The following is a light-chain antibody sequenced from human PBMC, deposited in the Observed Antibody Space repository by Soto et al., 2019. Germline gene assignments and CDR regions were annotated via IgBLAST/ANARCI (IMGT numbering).Light chain of an antibody. CDR1: QSISSW. V-gene: IGKV1-5*01. CDR2: DGS. Sequence: DIQMTQSPSSLSASVGDRFTIPCRASQSISSWLAWYQQKPGKALKLLIYDGSSLESGVPSRFSGSGSGTEFTLTISSLQPDDFATYYCQQYNSYPLTFGGGTKVDIK. CDR3: QQYNSYPLT. J-gene: IGKJ4*01.